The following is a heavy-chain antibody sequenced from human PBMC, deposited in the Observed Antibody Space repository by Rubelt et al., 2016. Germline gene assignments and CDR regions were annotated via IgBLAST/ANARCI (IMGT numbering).Heavy chain of an antibody. CDR1: GYTFTNYG. CDR3: ARANHGDYEDY. D-gene: IGHD4-17*01. V-gene: IGHV1-3*01. J-gene: IGHJ4*02. Sequence: QVQLVQSGAEVKKPGASVKVSCKASGYTFTNYGMHWVRQAPGQRLEWMGWIDAGNGDTKYSQKLKEGVSITRDASANTAYMELSSLRSEDTAVYYCARANHGDYEDYWGQGTLVTVSS. CDR2: IDAGNGDT.